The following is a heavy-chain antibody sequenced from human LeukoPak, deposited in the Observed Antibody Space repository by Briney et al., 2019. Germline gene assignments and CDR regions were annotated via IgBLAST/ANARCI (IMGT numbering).Heavy chain of an antibody. CDR2: IFYSGST. V-gene: IGHV4-59*01. CDR1: GGSISNYY. J-gene: IGHJ4*02. Sequence: SETLSLTCTVSGGSISNYYWSWIRQPPGKGLEWIGYIFYSGSTNYNPSVKSRVTISLDTSKKQFSLKLSSVTAADTAVYYCARSSGAFDYWGQGALVTVSS. CDR3: ARSSGAFDY.